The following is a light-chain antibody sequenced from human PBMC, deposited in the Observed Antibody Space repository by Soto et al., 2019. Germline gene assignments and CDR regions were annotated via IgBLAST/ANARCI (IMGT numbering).Light chain of an antibody. CDR1: RSDVGGYNY. J-gene: IGLJ2*01. CDR3: SSYTMSSSTLVV. Sequence: QSALNQPASVSGSPGQSITISCTGTRSDVGGYNYVSWYQQHPGKAPKLMIYDVSNRPSGISNRFSGSKSGNTASLTISGLQTEDEADYYCSSYTMSSSTLVVFGGGTKLTVL. CDR2: DVS. V-gene: IGLV2-14*01.